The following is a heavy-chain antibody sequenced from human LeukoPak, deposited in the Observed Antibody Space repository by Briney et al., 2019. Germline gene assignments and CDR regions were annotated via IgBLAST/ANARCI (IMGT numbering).Heavy chain of an antibody. D-gene: IGHD3/OR15-3a*01. CDR1: GGSFSGYY. CDR2: INHSGST. V-gene: IGHV4-34*01. Sequence: PSETLSLTCAVYGGSFSGYYWSWIRQPPGKGLGWIGEINHSGSTNYNPSLKSRVTISVDTSKNQFSLKLSSVTAADTAVYYCARLDFPFFDYWGQGTLVTVSS. J-gene: IGHJ4*02. CDR3: ARLDFPFFDY.